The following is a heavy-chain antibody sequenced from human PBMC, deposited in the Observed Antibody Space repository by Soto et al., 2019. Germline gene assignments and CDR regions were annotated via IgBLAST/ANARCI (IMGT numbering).Heavy chain of an antibody. J-gene: IGHJ4*02. V-gene: IGHV1-69*13. CDR3: ARGLFGQQWLVGFDT. D-gene: IGHD6-19*01. CDR1: GCSFSNYI. CDR2: TIPMFATA. Sequence: GASVKVSCKASGCSFSNYIFAWVRQATGQGLEWMGGTIPMFATAQYAQKLQGRVTITADESTSTVYMDLTSLRSDDTAVYYCARGLFGQQWLVGFDTWGQGTLSPSP.